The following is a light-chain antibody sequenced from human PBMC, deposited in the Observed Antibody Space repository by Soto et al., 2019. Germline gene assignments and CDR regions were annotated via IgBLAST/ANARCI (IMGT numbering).Light chain of an antibody. CDR2: DAS. Sequence: DIQMTQSPSTLSASVGDRVTITCRASQSISSWLAWYQQKPGKAPKLLIYDASSLESGAPSRFSGSGSGTEFTLTISSLQPDDFATYYCQQYNSYSLSTFGQGTKLEIK. J-gene: IGKJ2*01. V-gene: IGKV1-5*01. CDR1: QSISSW. CDR3: QQYNSYSLST.